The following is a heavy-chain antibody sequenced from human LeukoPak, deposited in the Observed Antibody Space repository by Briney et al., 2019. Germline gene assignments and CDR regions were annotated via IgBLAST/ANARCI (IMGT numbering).Heavy chain of an antibody. Sequence: SETLSLTCTVSGGSISSGSYYWSWIRQPAGKGLEWIGRIYTSGSTNYNPSLKSRVTMSVDTSKNQFSLKLSSVTAADTAVYYCASENYDILYYFDYWGQGTLVTVSS. J-gene: IGHJ4*02. D-gene: IGHD3-9*01. CDR1: GGSISSGSYY. CDR2: IYTSGST. CDR3: ASENYDILYYFDY. V-gene: IGHV4-61*02.